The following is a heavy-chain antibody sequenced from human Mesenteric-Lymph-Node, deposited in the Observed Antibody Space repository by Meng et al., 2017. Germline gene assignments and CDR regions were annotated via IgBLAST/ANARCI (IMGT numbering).Heavy chain of an antibody. Sequence: QVQRVQSGAEVKKPGASVKVSCKVSGYTLNKYGITWVRHAPGQGLEWMGWISAYNGNTKYAQKVQGRVTMSTDTSTNTAYMELRSLRSDDTAVYYCAREGYGDARGPFDPWGQGTLVTVSS. CDR3: AREGYGDARGPFDP. CDR1: GYTLNKYG. J-gene: IGHJ5*02. CDR2: ISAYNGNT. V-gene: IGHV1-18*01. D-gene: IGHD2-21*02.